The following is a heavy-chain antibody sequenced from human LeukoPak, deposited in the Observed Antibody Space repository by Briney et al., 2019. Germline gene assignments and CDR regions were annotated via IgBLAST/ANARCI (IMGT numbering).Heavy chain of an antibody. J-gene: IGHJ6*03. V-gene: IGHV4-61*02. D-gene: IGHD3-10*01. CDR2: IYTSGST. CDR1: GGSISSGSYY. Sequence: PSQTLSLTCTVSGGSISSGSYYWSWIRQPAGKGLEWIGRIYTSGSTNYNPSLKSRVTISVDTSKNQFSLKLSSVTAADTAVYYCARDVVGFGELFSDYYYYMDVWGKGTTVTISS. CDR3: ARDVVGFGELFSDYYYYMDV.